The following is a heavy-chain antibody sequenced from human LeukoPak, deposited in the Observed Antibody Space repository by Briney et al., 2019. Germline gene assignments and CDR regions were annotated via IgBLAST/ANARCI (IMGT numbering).Heavy chain of an antibody. CDR2: ISGSGGST. V-gene: IGHV3-23*01. D-gene: IGHD3-3*01. CDR3: AKAGYDFWSGYFTAYWSDP. J-gene: IGHJ5*02. Sequence: GGSLRLSCAASGFTFSSYAMSWVRQAPGQGLEWVSAISGSGGSTYYADSVKGRFTISRDNSKNTLYLQMNSLRAEDTAVYYCAKAGYDFWSGYFTAYWSDPWGQGTLVTVSS. CDR1: GFTFSSYA.